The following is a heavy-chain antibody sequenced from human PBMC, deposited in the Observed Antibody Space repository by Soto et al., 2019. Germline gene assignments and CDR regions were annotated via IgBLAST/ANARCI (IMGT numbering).Heavy chain of an antibody. CDR1: GGSLSSGWYY. V-gene: IGHV4-31*03. CDR3: ARGGCTNGVCYIPVYGMDV. Sequence: TLSLRCTVSGGSLSSGWYYWSWIRQHRGKGLEWLGYIYYSGSTYYNPSLKSRVTISVDTSKNQFSMKLSSVTAADTAVYYCARGGCTNGVCYIPVYGMDVWGQGTTGTVSS. CDR2: IYYSGST. D-gene: IGHD2-8*01. J-gene: IGHJ6*02.